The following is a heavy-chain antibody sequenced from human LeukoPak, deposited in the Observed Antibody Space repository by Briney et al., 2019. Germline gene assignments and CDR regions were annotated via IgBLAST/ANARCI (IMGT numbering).Heavy chain of an antibody. CDR1: GFSFSTYE. CDR2: ISNDGNNK. CDR3: ARDRDCSSTSCYNVFDI. V-gene: IGHV3-30*04. Sequence: GGSLRLSCAASGFSFSTYEMHWVRQAPGKGLEWVAVISNDGNNKYNADSVKGRFTISRDNSKNTLYLQMNSLRVEDTAVYYCARDRDCSSTSCYNVFDIWGQGTMVTVSS. D-gene: IGHD2-2*02. J-gene: IGHJ3*02.